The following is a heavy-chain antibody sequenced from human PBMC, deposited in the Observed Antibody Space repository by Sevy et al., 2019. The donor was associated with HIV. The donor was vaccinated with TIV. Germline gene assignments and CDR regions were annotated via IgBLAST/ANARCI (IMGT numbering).Heavy chain of an antibody. D-gene: IGHD5-18*01. V-gene: IGHV1-69*13. CDR3: ARVPMATYYYYYYYMDV. J-gene: IGHJ6*03. Sequence: ASVKVSCKASGGTFSSYAISWVRQAPGQGLEWMGGIIPIFGTANYAQKFQGRVTITADESTSTAYMELSSLRSEDTAVYYCARVPMATYYYYYYYMDVWGKGTTVTVSS. CDR2: IIPIFGTA. CDR1: GGTFSSYA.